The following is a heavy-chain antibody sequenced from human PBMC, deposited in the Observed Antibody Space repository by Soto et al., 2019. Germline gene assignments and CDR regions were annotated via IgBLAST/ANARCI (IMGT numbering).Heavy chain of an antibody. V-gene: IGHV4-34*01. Sequence: SETLSLTCAVYGGSFSGYYWSWIRQPPGKGLEWIGEINHSGSTNYNPSLKSRVTISVDTSKNQFSLKLSSVTAADTAVYYCARVSSGDDYWGQGTLVTVSA. CDR2: INHSGST. CDR3: ARVSSGDDY. J-gene: IGHJ4*02. D-gene: IGHD3-16*02. CDR1: GGSFSGYY.